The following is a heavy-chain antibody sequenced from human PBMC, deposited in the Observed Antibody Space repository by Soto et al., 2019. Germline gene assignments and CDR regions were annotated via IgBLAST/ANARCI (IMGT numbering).Heavy chain of an antibody. V-gene: IGHV4-59*01. CDR1: GGSISSYY. D-gene: IGHD6-19*01. CDR3: ARSIAVAGRRDGGFDY. CDR2: IYYSGST. J-gene: IGHJ4*02. Sequence: QVQLQESGPGLVKPSETLSLTCTVSGGSISSYYWSWIRQPPGKGLEWIGYIYYSGSTNYNPSLKSRGTISVDTSKNQFSLKLSSVTAADTAVYYCARSIAVAGRRDGGFDYWGQGTLVTVSS.